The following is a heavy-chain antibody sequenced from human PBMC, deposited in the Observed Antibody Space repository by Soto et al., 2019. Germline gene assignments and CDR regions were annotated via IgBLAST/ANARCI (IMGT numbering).Heavy chain of an antibody. CDR1: GYTFTSYD. J-gene: IGHJ6*02. D-gene: IGHD6-25*01. V-gene: IGHV1-8*01. Sequence: QVQLVQSGAEVKKPGASVKVSCKASGYTFTSYDINWVRQATGQGLEWMGWMNPNNGNTGYEQKSQGRVTMTSDTSKSPAYMELRSLGSEDTAVYYCAIGRSIAAVQVYYGMDVWGQGTTVTVCS. CDR3: AIGRSIAAVQVYYGMDV. CDR2: MNPNNGNT.